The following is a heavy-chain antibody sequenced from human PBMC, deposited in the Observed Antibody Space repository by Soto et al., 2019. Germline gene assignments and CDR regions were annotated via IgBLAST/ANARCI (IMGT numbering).Heavy chain of an antibody. V-gene: IGHV3-23*01. D-gene: IGHD6-6*01. CDR3: AKDRTVAARNFDY. J-gene: IGHJ4*02. Sequence: PGGSLRLSCAAYGFAFSNYAMHWVRQAPGKGLEWVSSISTSIDATYYADSVKGRFTISRDDSKNTLYLQMNSLRAEDSAVYYCAKDRTVAARNFDYWGQGTQVTVSS. CDR2: ISTSIDAT. CDR1: GFAFSNYA.